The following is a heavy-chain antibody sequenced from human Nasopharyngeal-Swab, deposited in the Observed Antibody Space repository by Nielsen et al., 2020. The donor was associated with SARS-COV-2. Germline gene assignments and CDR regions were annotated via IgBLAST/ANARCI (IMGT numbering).Heavy chain of an antibody. Sequence: GESLKISCAASGFTFSDYYMSWIRQAPGKGLEWVSYISSSSSYTNYADSVKGRFTISRDNAKSSLYLQMNSLRAEDTAVYYCASSPGDILTGYYLWGQGTLVTVSS. D-gene: IGHD3-9*01. CDR2: ISSSSSYT. J-gene: IGHJ4*02. V-gene: IGHV3-11*06. CDR3: ASSPGDILTGYYL. CDR1: GFTFSDYY.